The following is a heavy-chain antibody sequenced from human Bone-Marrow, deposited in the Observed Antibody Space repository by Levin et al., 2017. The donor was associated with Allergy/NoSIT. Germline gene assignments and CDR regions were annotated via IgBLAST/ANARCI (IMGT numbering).Heavy chain of an antibody. V-gene: IGHV3-74*01. CDR3: AREVEVFGVGADY. J-gene: IGHJ4*02. CDR1: GFTFSRYW. D-gene: IGHD2-8*01. Sequence: GGSLRLSCAASGFTFSRYWMHWVRQAPGTGLVWLARINGDGSVTNHADSVKGRFTVFRDNARNMVFLQMNSLRVEDTGVYFCAREVEVFGVGADYWGQGAMVTVSS. CDR2: INGDGSVT.